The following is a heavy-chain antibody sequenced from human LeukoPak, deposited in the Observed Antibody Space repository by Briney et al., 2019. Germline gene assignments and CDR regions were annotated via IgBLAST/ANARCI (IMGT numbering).Heavy chain of an antibody. CDR3: AREKEYCSGTTCYEDFDY. Sequence: GGSLRLPCAASGFTFSSYEMIWLRQAPGKGLEWVSYISGSGSNIYYADSVKGRFTISRDNAKTSLYLQMNSLRAEDTAVYYCAREKEYCSGTTCYEDFDYWYRGPLVTVSS. V-gene: IGHV3-48*03. CDR1: GFTFSSYE. CDR2: ISGSGSNI. D-gene: IGHD2-2*01. J-gene: IGHJ4*02.